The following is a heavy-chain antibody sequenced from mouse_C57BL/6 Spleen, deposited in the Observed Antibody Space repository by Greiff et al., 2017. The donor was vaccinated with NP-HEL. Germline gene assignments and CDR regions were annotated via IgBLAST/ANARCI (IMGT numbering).Heavy chain of an antibody. CDR1: GYAFSSYW. J-gene: IGHJ2*01. Sequence: LKQSGASVKISCKASGYAFSSYWMNWVKQRPGKGLEWIGQIYPGDGDTNYNGKFKGKATLTADKSSSTAYMQLSSLTSEDSAVYFCARERGDYYGSSSDYWGQGTTLTVSS. D-gene: IGHD1-1*01. V-gene: IGHV1-80*01. CDR3: ARERGDYYGSSSDY. CDR2: IYPGDGDT.